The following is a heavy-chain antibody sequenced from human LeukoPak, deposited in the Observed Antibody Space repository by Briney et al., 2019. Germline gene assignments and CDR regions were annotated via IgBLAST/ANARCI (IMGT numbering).Heavy chain of an antibody. Sequence: GGSLRLSCAASGFTFNNYAMNWVRQAPGKGLEWVSSISGSGGSTYYADSVKGRFTISRDNSKNTLYLQMNSLRVEDTAVYYCATRSYFGGQGTLVTVSS. CDR3: ATRSYF. J-gene: IGHJ4*02. CDR1: GFTFNNYA. V-gene: IGHV3-23*01. D-gene: IGHD2/OR15-2a*01. CDR2: ISGSGGST.